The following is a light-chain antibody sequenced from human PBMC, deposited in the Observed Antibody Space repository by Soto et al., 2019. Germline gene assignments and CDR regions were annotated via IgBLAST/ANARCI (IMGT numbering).Light chain of an antibody. CDR1: QSVSSY. V-gene: IGKV3-11*01. CDR2: DAS. Sequence: EIVLTQSPATLSLSPGERATLSCRASQSVSSYLAWYQQKPGQAPRLLIYDASNRATGIPARFSGSGSGTDFTPTISSLEPEDFAVYYCQQRSNWPPWTFGQGTKLEIK. J-gene: IGKJ2*02. CDR3: QQRSNWPPWT.